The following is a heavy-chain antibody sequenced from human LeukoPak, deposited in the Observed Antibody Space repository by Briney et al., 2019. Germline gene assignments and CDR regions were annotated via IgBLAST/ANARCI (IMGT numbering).Heavy chain of an antibody. V-gene: IGHV1-2*02. CDR3: ARARWQLVPYFDS. J-gene: IGHJ4*02. CDR2: INPNSGGT. Sequence: ASVKVSCRASGYTFTDYYMHWVRQAPGQGLEWMGWINPNSGGTNFAQKFQGRVAMTSDTAISTAYLELGSLRSDDTAVYLCARARWQLVPYFDSWGQGTLVTVSS. CDR1: GYTFTDYY. D-gene: IGHD6-6*01.